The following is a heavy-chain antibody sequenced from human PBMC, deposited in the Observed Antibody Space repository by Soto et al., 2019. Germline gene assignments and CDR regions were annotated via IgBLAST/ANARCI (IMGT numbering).Heavy chain of an antibody. J-gene: IGHJ4*02. CDR2: ISWNSGSI. Sequence: GGSLRLSCAASGFTFDDYAMHWVRQAPGKGLEWVSGISWNSGSIGYADSVKGRFTISRDNAKNSLCLQMNSLRAEDTALYYCAKVPVYGLGATHFDYWGQGTLVTVSS. D-gene: IGHD2-15*01. V-gene: IGHV3-9*01. CDR3: AKVPVYGLGATHFDY. CDR1: GFTFDDYA.